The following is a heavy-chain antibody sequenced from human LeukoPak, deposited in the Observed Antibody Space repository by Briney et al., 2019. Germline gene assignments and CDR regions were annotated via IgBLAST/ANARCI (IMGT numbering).Heavy chain of an antibody. CDR3: AKGYFTWISITFDY. J-gene: IGHJ4*02. CDR2: ISASSAYM. CDR1: GFTFSSYA. V-gene: IGHV3-23*01. D-gene: IGHD5-12*01. Sequence: GGSLRLSCAASGFTFSSYAMNWVRQAPGKGLEWVSSISASSAYMYYADSVKGRFTISRDNSKNTLYLQMTSLRAEDTALYYCAKGYFTWISITFDYWGQGALVTVSS.